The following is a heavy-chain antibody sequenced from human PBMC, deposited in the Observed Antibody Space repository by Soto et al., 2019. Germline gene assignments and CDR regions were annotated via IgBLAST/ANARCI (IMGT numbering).Heavy chain of an antibody. V-gene: IGHV3-15*01. CDR2: IKSKTDGGTT. J-gene: IGHJ6*02. D-gene: IGHD6-19*01. CDR1: GFTFSNAW. CDR3: TTVSDPYSSGWYAYYYYYGMDV. Sequence: GGSLRLSCAASGFTFSNAWMSWVRQAPGKGLEWGGRIKSKTDGGTTDYAAPVKGRFTISRDDSKNTLYLQMTSLKTEDTAVYYCTTVSDPYSSGWYAYYYYYGMDVWGQGTTVTVT.